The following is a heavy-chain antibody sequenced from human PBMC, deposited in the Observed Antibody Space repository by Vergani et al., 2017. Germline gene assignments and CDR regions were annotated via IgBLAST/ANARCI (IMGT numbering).Heavy chain of an antibody. D-gene: IGHD5-24*01. V-gene: IGHV4-39*01. CDR1: GGSISSRSYY. J-gene: IGHJ3*02. CDR2: IYYSGST. Sequence: QVQLQESGPGVVKPSETLSLTCTVSGGSISSRSYYWGWIRQPPGKGLEWIGSIYYSGSTYYNPSLKSRVTISVDTSKNQFSLKLSSVTAADTAVYYCARRPDGYPTRGAFDIWGQGTMVTVSS. CDR3: ARRPDGYPTRGAFDI.